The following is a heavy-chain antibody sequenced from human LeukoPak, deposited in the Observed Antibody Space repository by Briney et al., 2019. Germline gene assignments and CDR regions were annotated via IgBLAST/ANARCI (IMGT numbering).Heavy chain of an antibody. J-gene: IGHJ6*03. CDR1: GYTLTELS. CDR3: ATARYFDWSIYYYMDV. Sequence: ASVKVSCKVSGYTLTELSMHWVRQAPGKGLEWMGGFDPEDGETIYAQKFQGRVTMTEDTSTDTAYMELSSLRSEDTAVYYCATARYFDWSIYYYMDVWGKGTTVTISS. V-gene: IGHV1-24*01. D-gene: IGHD3-9*01. CDR2: FDPEDGET.